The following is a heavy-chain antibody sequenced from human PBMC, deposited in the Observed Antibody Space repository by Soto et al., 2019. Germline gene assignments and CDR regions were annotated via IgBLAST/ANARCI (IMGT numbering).Heavy chain of an antibody. CDR3: ARGEQYSGRIFDY. Sequence: QALSLTSAITGDSGSSNSAGWSLVRHSPSRGLEWLGRTYYRSKWYYEYAVSVRGRITINPDTSKNQYSLQLNSVTPEDTAVYFCARGEQYSGRIFDYWGQGTLVTVSS. CDR1: GDSGSSNSAG. V-gene: IGHV6-1*01. D-gene: IGHD1-26*01. J-gene: IGHJ4*01. CDR2: TYYRSKWYY.